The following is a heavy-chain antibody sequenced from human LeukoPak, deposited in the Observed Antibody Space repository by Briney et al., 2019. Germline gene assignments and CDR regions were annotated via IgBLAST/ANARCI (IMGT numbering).Heavy chain of an antibody. V-gene: IGHV3-23*01. J-gene: IGHJ4*02. Sequence: GGSLRLSGAASGFIFSSYAMSWVRQAPGKGLEWVSVISGSGGSTYYADSVKGRCTISRDNSKNTLYLQMNSLRVEDTAVYDCAKTRGGVVATTSDYWGQGTLVTVSS. D-gene: IGHD5-12*01. CDR3: AKTRGGVVATTSDY. CDR1: GFIFSSYA. CDR2: ISGSGGST.